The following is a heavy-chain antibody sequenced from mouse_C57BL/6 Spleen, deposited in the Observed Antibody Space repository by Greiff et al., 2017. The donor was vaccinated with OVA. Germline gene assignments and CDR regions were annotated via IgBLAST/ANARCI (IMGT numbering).Heavy chain of an antibody. D-gene: IGHD3-2*02. Sequence: VQLQQSGAELVRPGTSVKMSCKASGYTFTNYWIGWAKQRPGHGLEWIGDIYPGGGYTNYNEKFKGKATLTADKSSSTAYMQFSSLTSEDSAIYYCARGDSSGPFYAMDYWGQGTSVTVSS. J-gene: IGHJ4*01. V-gene: IGHV1-63*01. CDR2: IYPGGGYT. CDR3: ARGDSSGPFYAMDY. CDR1: GYTFTNYW.